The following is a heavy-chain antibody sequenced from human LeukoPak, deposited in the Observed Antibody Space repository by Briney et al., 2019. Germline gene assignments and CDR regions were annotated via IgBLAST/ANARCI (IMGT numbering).Heavy chain of an antibody. D-gene: IGHD3-22*01. CDR2: ISSSGSAI. Sequence: GGSLRLSCAASGFTFSSYEMNWVRQAPGKGLEWVSYISSSGSAIYYADSVKGRFTISRDNAKNSVYLQMNSLRAEDTAVYYCARDQFDYYDSSGYYYTPFDYWGQGTLVTVSS. J-gene: IGHJ4*02. V-gene: IGHV3-48*03. CDR1: GFTFSSYE. CDR3: ARDQFDYYDSSGYYYTPFDY.